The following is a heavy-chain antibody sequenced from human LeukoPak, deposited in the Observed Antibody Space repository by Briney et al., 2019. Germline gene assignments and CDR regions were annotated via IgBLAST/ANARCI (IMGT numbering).Heavy chain of an antibody. CDR3: VVVVEPPDSDGFDV. Sequence: PGGSLRLSCAASGFTFGNSWVHWVRHAPGKGLVWVSLINADGSTTTYADSVKGRFTISRDKARNTLYVQMNSLTIEDTAVYYCVVVVEPPDSDGFDVWGQGTMITVSS. J-gene: IGHJ3*01. V-gene: IGHV3-74*01. CDR2: INADGSTT. CDR1: GFTFGNSW. D-gene: IGHD1-14*01.